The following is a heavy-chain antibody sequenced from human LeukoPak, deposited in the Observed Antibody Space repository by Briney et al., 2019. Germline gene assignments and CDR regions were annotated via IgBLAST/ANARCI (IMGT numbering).Heavy chain of an antibody. V-gene: IGHV7-4-1*02. CDR1: GYTFTSYA. CDR3: AREFGGHTAMEDPGSDFDY. D-gene: IGHD5-18*01. CDR2: INTNTGNP. Sequence: ASVKVSCKASGYTFTSYAMNWVRQAPGQGLEWMGWINTNTGNPTYAQGFTGRFVFSLDTSVSTACLQISSLKAEDTAVYYCAREFGGHTAMEDPGSDFDYWGQGTLVTVSS. J-gene: IGHJ4*02.